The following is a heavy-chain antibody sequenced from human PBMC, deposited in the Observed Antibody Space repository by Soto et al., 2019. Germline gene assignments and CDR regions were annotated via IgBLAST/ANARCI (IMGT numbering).Heavy chain of an antibody. J-gene: IGHJ4*02. CDR1: GYTFTSYG. CDR3: ARTQWLVSRLDY. D-gene: IGHD6-19*01. Sequence: QVQLVQSGAEVKKPGASVKVSCKTSGYTFTSYGITWVRQAPGQGLQWMGWISAYNGNTNYAQKLQGRVNMTTDTSTSTAYMELRSLRSDDTAVYYCARTQWLVSRLDYWGQGTLVTVSS. CDR2: ISAYNGNT. V-gene: IGHV1-18*01.